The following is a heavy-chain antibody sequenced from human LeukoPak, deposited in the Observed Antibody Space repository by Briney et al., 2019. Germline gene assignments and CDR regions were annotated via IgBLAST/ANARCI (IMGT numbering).Heavy chain of an antibody. CDR1: GFTFSTYN. V-gene: IGHV3-21*01. D-gene: IGHD5-18*01. J-gene: IGHJ4*02. Sequence: PGGSLRLSCAASGFTFSTYNMNWVRQAPGKGLEWVSSITSSSSYIYYADSVKGRFTISRDNAKNSLYLQMNSLRAEDTAVYYCARIFRGYSYGYPPKDDYWGQGTLVTVSS. CDR3: ARIFRGYSYGYPPKDDY. CDR2: ITSSSSYI.